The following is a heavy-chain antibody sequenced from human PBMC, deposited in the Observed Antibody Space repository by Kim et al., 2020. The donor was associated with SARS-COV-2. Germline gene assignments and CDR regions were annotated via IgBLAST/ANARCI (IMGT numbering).Heavy chain of an antibody. J-gene: IGHJ4*02. CDR1: GFTFSSYA. V-gene: IGHV3-23*01. CDR2: ISGSGGST. CDR3: AKTPTRFGELSYY. Sequence: GGSLRLSCAASGFTFSSYAMSWVRQAPGKGLEWVSAISGSGGSTYYADSVKGRFTISRDHSKNTLYLQMNSLRAEDTAVYYRAKTPTRFGELSYYWGQGTLVTVSS. D-gene: IGHD3-10*01.